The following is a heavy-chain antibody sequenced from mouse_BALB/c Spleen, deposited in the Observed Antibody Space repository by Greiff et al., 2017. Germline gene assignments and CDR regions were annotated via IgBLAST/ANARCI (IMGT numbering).Heavy chain of an antibody. CDR1: GYSITSDYA. CDR2: ISYSGST. CDR3: AIDGYYYAMDY. Sequence: EVQLQESGPGLVKPSQSLSLTCTVTGYSITSDYAWNWTRQFPGNKLEWMGYISYSGSTSYNPSLTSRISITRDTSKNQFFLQLNSVTTEDTATYYCAIDGYYYAMDYWGQGTSVTVSS. D-gene: IGHD2-3*01. J-gene: IGHJ4*01. V-gene: IGHV3-2*02.